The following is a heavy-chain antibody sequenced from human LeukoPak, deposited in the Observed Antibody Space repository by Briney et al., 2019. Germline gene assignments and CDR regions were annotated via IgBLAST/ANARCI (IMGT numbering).Heavy chain of an antibody. V-gene: IGHV3-21*01. CDR1: GFTFSSYS. CDR3: ARTNELGRGAFDI. J-gene: IGHJ3*02. D-gene: IGHD7-27*01. Sequence: GGSLRLSCAASGFTFSSYSMNWVRQAPGTGLEWVSSVSSSSTYIYYADSVKGQFTISRDNAKKSLFLQMNSLRAEDTAVYYCARTNELGRGAFDIWGQGTMVTVSS. CDR2: VSSSSTYI.